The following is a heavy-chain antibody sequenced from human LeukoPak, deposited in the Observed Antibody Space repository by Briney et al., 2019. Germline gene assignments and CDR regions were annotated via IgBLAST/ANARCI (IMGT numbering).Heavy chain of an antibody. CDR2: INSAGDNI. CDR3: AKVEGASKASVY. D-gene: IGHD1-1*01. Sequence: GGSLRLSCAASGFSFSSYGMSWIRQAPGKGLEWLSFINSAGDNIYYADSVKGRFTISRDNAKKTLYLEMNSLRMEDTAIYYCAKVEGASKASVYWGQGALVTVSS. CDR1: GFSFSSYG. J-gene: IGHJ4*02. V-gene: IGHV3-48*04.